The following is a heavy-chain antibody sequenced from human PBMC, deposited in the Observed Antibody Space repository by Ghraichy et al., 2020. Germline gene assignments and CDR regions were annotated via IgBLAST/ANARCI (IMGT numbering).Heavy chain of an antibody. Sequence: GGSLRLSCAASGFTFSTYNMHWVRQAPGKGLEWVAVIWFDGSNKYYADSVKGRFTISRDNSKNTLYLQMNSLSAEDTAVYYCARDNFRIFGETPNWFDPWGQGTLVTVSS. CDR3: ARDNFRIFGETPNWFDP. CDR1: GFTFSTYN. CDR2: IWFDGSNK. J-gene: IGHJ5*02. D-gene: IGHD3-3*01. V-gene: IGHV3-33*01.